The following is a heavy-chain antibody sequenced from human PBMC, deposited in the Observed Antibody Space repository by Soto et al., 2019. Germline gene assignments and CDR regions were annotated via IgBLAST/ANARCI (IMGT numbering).Heavy chain of an antibody. J-gene: IGHJ4*02. D-gene: IGHD4-17*01. CDR2: VYYTGTT. CDR1: GGSIGSYH. CDR3: ARDTVLTGMFDF. V-gene: IGHV4-59*01. Sequence: SETLSLTCTVSGGSIGSYHWSWVRQPPGKGLEWIASVYYTGTTNYNPSLGSRVAISIDAPGNRFSMEITSVTAADTAIYYCARDTVLTGMFDFWGQGTLVTVSS.